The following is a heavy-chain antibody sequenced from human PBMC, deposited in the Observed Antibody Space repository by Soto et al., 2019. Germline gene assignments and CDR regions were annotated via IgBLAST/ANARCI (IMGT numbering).Heavy chain of an antibody. J-gene: IGHJ5*01. CDR3: VKGGWLDF. Sequence: PGGSLRLSCAASGFTFSSYAMSWVRQAPGKGLEWVSAISDDSSRTYYADAVKGRFTISRDNSKHTLYLQMNSLTAEDTAVYACVKGGWLDFWGQGTLVTVSS. CDR1: GFTFSSYA. V-gene: IGHV3-23*01. CDR2: ISDDSSRT. D-gene: IGHD3-16*01.